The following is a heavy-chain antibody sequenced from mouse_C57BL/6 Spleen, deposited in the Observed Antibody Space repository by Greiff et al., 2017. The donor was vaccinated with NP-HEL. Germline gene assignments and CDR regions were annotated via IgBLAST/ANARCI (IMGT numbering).Heavy chain of an antibody. CDR1: GYTFTSYW. J-gene: IGHJ1*03. Sequence: VQLQQSGTVLARPGASVKMSCKTSGYTFTSYWMHWVKQRPGQGLEWIGAIYPGNSDTSYNQKFKGKAKLTAVTSASTAYMERSSLTNEDSAVYYCTSRYYYGSSDWYFDVWGTGTTVTVSS. CDR2: IYPGNSDT. V-gene: IGHV1-5*01. D-gene: IGHD1-1*01. CDR3: TSRYYYGSSDWYFDV.